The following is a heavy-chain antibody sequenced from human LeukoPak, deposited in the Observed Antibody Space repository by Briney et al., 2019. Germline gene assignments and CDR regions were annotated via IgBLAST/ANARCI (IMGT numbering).Heavy chain of an antibody. CDR3: ATLPSWELLQY. D-gene: IGHD1-26*01. V-gene: IGHV4-39*01. CDR1: GGSISSSSYY. CDR2: IYYSGST. Sequence: SETLSLTCTVSGGSISSSSYYWGWIRQPPGKGLEWIGSIYYSGSTYYNPSLKSRVTISVDTSKNQFSLKLSSVTAADTAVYYCATLPSWELLQYWGQGTLVTVSS. J-gene: IGHJ4*02.